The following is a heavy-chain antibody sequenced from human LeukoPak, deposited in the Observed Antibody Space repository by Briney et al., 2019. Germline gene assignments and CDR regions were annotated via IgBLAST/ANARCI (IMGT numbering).Heavy chain of an antibody. CDR2: INSNSGGT. J-gene: IGHJ6*03. CDR3: ARAYVYYYMDV. V-gene: IGHV1-2*02. CDR1: GYTFTGYY. D-gene: IGHD3-16*01. Sequence: ASVKVSCKASGYTFTGYYIHWVRQAPGQGLEWMGWINSNSGGTNYAQKFQGRVTMTRDTSISTAYMELSRLRSDDTAVYYCARAYVYYYMDVWGKGTTVTVSS.